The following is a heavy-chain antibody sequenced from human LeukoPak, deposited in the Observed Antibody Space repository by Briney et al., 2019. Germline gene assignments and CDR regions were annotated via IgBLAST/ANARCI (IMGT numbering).Heavy chain of an antibody. Sequence: GGTLRLSCAASGFTFSSYDMSWVRQAPGKGLEWVSAISGSGGSTYYADSVKGRFTISRDNSKNTLYLQMNSLRAEDTAVYYCAKAGGYSSSWYGDWFDPWGQGTLVTVSS. CDR1: GFTFSSYD. CDR2: ISGSGGST. J-gene: IGHJ5*02. D-gene: IGHD6-13*01. CDR3: AKAGGYSSSWYGDWFDP. V-gene: IGHV3-23*01.